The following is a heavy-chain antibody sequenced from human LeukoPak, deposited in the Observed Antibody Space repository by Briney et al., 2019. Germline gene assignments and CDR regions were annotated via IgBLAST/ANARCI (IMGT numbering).Heavy chain of an antibody. CDR3: ARTYLGYCSSSSCSNDY. CDR1: GDSISSSQW. V-gene: IGHV4-4*02. CDR2: IYHSGST. Sequence: SETLSLTCAVSGDSISSSQWWSWVRQPPGKGLEWIGEIYHSGSTNYNPSLKSRVTISVDKSKNQFSLKVNSVTAADTAVYYCARTYLGYCSSSSCSNDYWGQGILVTVSS. D-gene: IGHD2-2*01. J-gene: IGHJ4*02.